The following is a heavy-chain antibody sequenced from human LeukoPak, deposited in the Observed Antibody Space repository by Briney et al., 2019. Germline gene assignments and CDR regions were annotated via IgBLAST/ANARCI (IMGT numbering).Heavy chain of an antibody. CDR1: GGSSSGYY. V-gene: IGHV4-34*01. CDR2: INHSGST. Sequence: SETLSLTCAVYGGSSSGYYWSWIRQPPGKGLEWIGEINHSGSTNYNPSLKSRVTISVDTSKNQFSLKLSSLTAADTAVYSCASLRWELLILFPFYWYSDLWGRGTLVTVSS. CDR3: ASLRWELLILFPFYWYSDL. J-gene: IGHJ2*01. D-gene: IGHD1-26*01.